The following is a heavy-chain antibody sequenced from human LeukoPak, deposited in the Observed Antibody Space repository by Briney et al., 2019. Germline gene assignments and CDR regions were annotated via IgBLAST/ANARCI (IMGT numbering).Heavy chain of an antibody. CDR1: GYTFTGSY. CDR2: INPNTGDA. Sequence: ASVKVSCKASGYTFTGSYMFWVRQAPGQGLEWMGWINPNTGDANYAQKFQGRVTMTRDTSISTAYTELNRLTSDDTAMFYCARSQRPGYSSSWYLGAGFDIWGQGTMVTVSS. J-gene: IGHJ3*02. CDR3: ARSQRPGYSSSWYLGAGFDI. V-gene: IGHV1-2*02. D-gene: IGHD6-13*01.